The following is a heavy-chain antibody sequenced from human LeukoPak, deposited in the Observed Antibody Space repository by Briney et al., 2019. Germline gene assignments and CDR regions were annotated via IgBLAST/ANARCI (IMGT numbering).Heavy chain of an antibody. J-gene: IGHJ4*02. CDR1: GFIFSSYV. CDR3: VKLNLGEMAYFDS. D-gene: IGHD3-16*01. Sequence: PGGSLRLSCAASGFIFSSYVMGWVRQAPGKGLEWVSSISVGGGDTFASDSVKGRFTITRENSKNTLYLQMTGLRVEDTAVYFCVKLNLGEMAYFDSWGQGTLVTVSS. CDR2: ISVGGGDT. V-gene: IGHV3-23*01.